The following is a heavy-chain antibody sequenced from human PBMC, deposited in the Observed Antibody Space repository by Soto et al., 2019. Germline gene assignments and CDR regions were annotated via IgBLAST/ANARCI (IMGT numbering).Heavy chain of an antibody. V-gene: IGHV5-51*01. CDR2: IDPNDSQT. CDR3: ARHAGNSWKGDYFDY. J-gene: IGHJ4*02. CDR1: GYSFSSSW. Sequence: GESLQISCQASGYSFSSSWIGWVRQMPGKGLEWMGIIDPNDSQTIYSPSFQGQVTISADKSIDTAYLQWSSLKTSDTAMYYCARHAGNSWKGDYFDYWGQGALVTVSS. D-gene: IGHD6-13*01.